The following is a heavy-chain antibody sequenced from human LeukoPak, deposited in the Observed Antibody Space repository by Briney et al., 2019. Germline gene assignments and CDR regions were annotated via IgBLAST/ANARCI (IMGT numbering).Heavy chain of an antibody. J-gene: IGHJ5*02. CDR2: IYSSGAT. Sequence: SETLSLTCTASGGSISNSYWSWIRQPPGKGLEWVGYIYSSGATEYNPSLESRVTISVDTSKNQFSLKLSSVTAADTAVYYCVKHVQGGFDPWGQGTLVTVSS. D-gene: IGHD1-1*01. CDR3: VKHVQGGFDP. V-gene: IGHV4-59*08. CDR1: GGSISNSY.